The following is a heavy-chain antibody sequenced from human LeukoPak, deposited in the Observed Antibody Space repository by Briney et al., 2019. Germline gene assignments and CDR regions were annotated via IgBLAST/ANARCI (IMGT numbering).Heavy chain of an antibody. CDR3: ARGADSGYSSDN. Sequence: GGSLRLSCAASGFTFSNYWMHWVRQAPGKVLVWVSRINSDGRSTNYADSVKGRFTISRDNAKNTLYLQMNSLRAEDTAVYYCARGADSGYSSDNWGQGTLVGVSS. CDR2: INSDGRST. D-gene: IGHD3-9*01. CDR1: GFTFSNYW. J-gene: IGHJ4*02. V-gene: IGHV3-74*01.